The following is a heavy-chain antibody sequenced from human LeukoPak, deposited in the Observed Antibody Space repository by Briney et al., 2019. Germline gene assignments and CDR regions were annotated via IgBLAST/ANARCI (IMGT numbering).Heavy chain of an antibody. CDR2: ISFDGREK. D-gene: IGHD6-13*01. CDR3: ARSPGPAAVAFDY. J-gene: IGHJ4*02. CDR1: GFKFYSYA. Sequence: GGSLRLSCAASGFKFYSYARHWVRQAPGKGLEWVASISFDGREKYYRDSVRGRFTISRDNSKNTVSLQMNSLRPEDTAVYYCARSPGPAAVAFDYWGQGTLVTVSS. V-gene: IGHV3-30*04.